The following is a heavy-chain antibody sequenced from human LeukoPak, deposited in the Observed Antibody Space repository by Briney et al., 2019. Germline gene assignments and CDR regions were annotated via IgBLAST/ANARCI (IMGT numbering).Heavy chain of an antibody. D-gene: IGHD3-22*01. J-gene: IGHJ4*02. CDR3: ARDASSGLCDY. V-gene: IGHV3-21*01. CDR2: ISSSSSYI. Sequence: GGSLRLSCAASGFTFSSYSMNWVRQAPGKGLEWVSSISSSSSYIYYAGSVKGRFTISRDNAKNSLYLQMNSLRAEDTAVYYCARDASSGLCDYWGQGTLVTVSS. CDR1: GFTFSSYS.